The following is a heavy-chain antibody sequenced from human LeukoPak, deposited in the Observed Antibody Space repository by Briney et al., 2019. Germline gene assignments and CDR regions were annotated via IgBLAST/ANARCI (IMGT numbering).Heavy chain of an antibody. CDR2: INHSGST. Sequence: SETLSLTCAVYGGSFSGYYWSWIRQPPGKGLEWIGEINHSGSTNYNPSLKSRVTISVDTSKNQFSLKLSSVTAGDTAVYYCALQWLRYWGQGTLVTVSS. CDR3: ALQWLRY. CDR1: GGSFSGYY. J-gene: IGHJ4*02. D-gene: IGHD5-12*01. V-gene: IGHV4-34*01.